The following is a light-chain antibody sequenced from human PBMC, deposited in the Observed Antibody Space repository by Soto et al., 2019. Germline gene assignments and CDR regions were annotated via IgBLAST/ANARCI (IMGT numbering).Light chain of an antibody. CDR1: QSISSW. CDR3: QQYYSYPRT. CDR2: KSS. V-gene: IGKV1-5*03. J-gene: IGKJ1*01. Sequence: DIQMTQSPSILSESVGDRVTITCRASQSISSWLAWYQQKPGRAPKLLIYKSSILESGVPSRFSGSGSGTEFTLTIRRLQPEDFATYFCQQYYSYPRTFGQGTKVDIK.